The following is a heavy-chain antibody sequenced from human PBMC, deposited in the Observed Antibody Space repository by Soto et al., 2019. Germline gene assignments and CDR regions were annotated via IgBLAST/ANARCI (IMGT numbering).Heavy chain of an antibody. CDR2: IYYSGPT. CDR1: GGSISSGSTY. D-gene: IGHD2-8*01. J-gene: IGHJ5*02. CDR3: ARHDRDPHDASLNWFDP. Sequence: SETLSLTCTVSGGSISSGSTYWGWIRQPPGKGLEWIGSIYYSGPTYYNPSLKSRVTISVDTSNNQFYLDLTSVTAADTAVYHCARHDRDPHDASLNWFDPWGQGSLVTVSS. V-gene: IGHV4-39*01.